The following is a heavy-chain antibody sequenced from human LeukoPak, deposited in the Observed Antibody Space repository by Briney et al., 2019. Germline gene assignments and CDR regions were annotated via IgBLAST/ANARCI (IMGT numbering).Heavy chain of an antibody. CDR3: ARVGAYCSGGSCYLDY. D-gene: IGHD2-15*01. J-gene: IGHJ4*02. V-gene: IGHV1-18*01. Sequence: ASVTVSFKASGYTFTSYGISGLRQAPGQGVEWMGWISAYNWNTNNAQKLQGRVTMPTDTSKSTAYMELRSLRSDDTAVYYCARVGAYCSGGSCYLDYWGQGTLVTVSS. CDR1: GYTFTSYG. CDR2: ISAYNWNT.